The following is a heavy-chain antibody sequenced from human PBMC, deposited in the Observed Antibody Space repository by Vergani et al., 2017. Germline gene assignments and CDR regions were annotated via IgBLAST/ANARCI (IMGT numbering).Heavy chain of an antibody. Sequence: QVQLQESGPGLVKPSETLSLTCTVSGGSISSYYWSWIRQPPGKGLEWIGYIYYSGSTNYNPSLKSRVTISVDTSKNQFSLKLSSVTAADTAVYYCARGVGFYYASSGYYSGDWYFDLWGRGTLVTVSS. CDR3: ARGVGFYYASSGYYSGDWYFDL. D-gene: IGHD3-22*01. V-gene: IGHV4-59*01. CDR2: IYYSGST. CDR1: GGSISSYY. J-gene: IGHJ2*01.